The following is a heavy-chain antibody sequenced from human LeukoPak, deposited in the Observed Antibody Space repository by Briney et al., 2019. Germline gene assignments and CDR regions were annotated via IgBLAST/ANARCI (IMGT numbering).Heavy chain of an antibody. D-gene: IGHD6-19*01. CDR2: INHSGST. CDR1: GGSFSGYY. J-gene: IGHJ4*02. Sequence: SETLSLTCAVYGGSFSGYYWSWIRQPPGKGLEWIGEINHSGSTNYNPSLKSRVTISVDTSKNQFSLKRSSVTAADTAVYYCARVSVAAPDYWGQGTLVTVSS. CDR3: ARVSVAAPDY. V-gene: IGHV4-34*01.